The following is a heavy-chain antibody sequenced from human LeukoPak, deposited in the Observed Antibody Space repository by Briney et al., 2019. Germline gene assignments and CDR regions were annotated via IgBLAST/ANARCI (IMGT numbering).Heavy chain of an antibody. Sequence: PGGSLRLSCSVSGLTFSSYTMHWVRQAPGKGLEYVSSININGGRTYYADSVKGRFTISRDNSKNTLYLQMSSLRAEDTAVYYCVKDKWIDHWGQGTLVTVSS. CDR1: GLTFSSYT. CDR3: VKDKWIDH. J-gene: IGHJ4*02. CDR2: ININGGRT. D-gene: IGHD2-8*01. V-gene: IGHV3-64D*09.